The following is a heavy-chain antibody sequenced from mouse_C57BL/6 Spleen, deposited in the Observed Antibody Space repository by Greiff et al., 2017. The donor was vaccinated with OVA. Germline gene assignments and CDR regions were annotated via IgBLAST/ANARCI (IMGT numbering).Heavy chain of an antibody. CDR2: IDPSDSYT. V-gene: IGHV1-69*01. Sequence: VQLQQSGAELVMPGASVKLSCKASGYTFTSYWMHWVKQRPGQGLEWIGEIDPSDSYTNYNQKFKGKSTLTVDKSSSTAYMQLSSLTSEDSAVYYCARNYRGYYFDYWGQGTTLTVSS. D-gene: IGHD2-1*01. J-gene: IGHJ2*01. CDR3: ARNYRGYYFDY. CDR1: GYTFTSYW.